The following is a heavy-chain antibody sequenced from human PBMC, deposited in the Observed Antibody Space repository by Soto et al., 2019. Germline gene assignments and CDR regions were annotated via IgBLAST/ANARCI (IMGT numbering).Heavy chain of an antibody. V-gene: IGHV4-4*07. CDR2: VYIGGET. D-gene: IGHD1-26*01. CDR1: GDSISRDY. Sequence: PSETLSLTCPVSGDSISRDYGSWIRPPAGKGLEWIGRVYIGGETNYNPSLKSRLTMSLDTSKRQFSLKLSSVTAADTAVYHCARGRQAVGLEFWGLGTLVNVSS. J-gene: IGHJ4*02. CDR3: ARGRQAVGLEF.